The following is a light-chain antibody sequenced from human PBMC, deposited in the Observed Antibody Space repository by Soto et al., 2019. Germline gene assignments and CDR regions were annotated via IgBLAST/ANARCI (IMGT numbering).Light chain of an antibody. J-gene: IGLJ3*02. CDR2: EGS. CDR1: SSDVGSYNL. CDR3: CSYAGSRV. Sequence: QSALTQPASVSGSPGQSITISCTGTSSDVGSYNLVSWYQQHPGKAPKLMIYEGSKRPSGVSNRFSGSKSGNTASLTISGRQGEDEADYYCCSYAGSRVFGGGTQLIVL. V-gene: IGLV2-23*01.